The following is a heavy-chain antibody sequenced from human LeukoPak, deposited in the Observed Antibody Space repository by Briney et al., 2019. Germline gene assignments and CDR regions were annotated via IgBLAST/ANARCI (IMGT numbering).Heavy chain of an antibody. CDR1: GFTFSSYG. Sequence: GGSLRLSCAASGFTFSSYGMHWVRQAPGKGLEWVAFIRYDGSNKYYADSVKGRFTISRDNSKNTLYLQLNSLRAEDTAVYYCAKDPIALYGAPTWGQGTLVTVSS. CDR2: IRYDGSNK. V-gene: IGHV3-30*02. D-gene: IGHD4/OR15-4a*01. CDR3: AKDPIALYGAPT. J-gene: IGHJ5*02.